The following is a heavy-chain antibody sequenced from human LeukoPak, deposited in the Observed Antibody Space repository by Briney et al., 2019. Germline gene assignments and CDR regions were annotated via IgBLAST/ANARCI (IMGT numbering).Heavy chain of an antibody. CDR2: ISYDGSNK. CDR3: AKDRRIAAAGEAFDY. D-gene: IGHD6-13*01. J-gene: IGHJ4*02. CDR1: GFTFSSYG. V-gene: IGHV3-30*18. Sequence: GGSLRLSCAASGFTFSSYGMHWVRQAPGKGLEWVAVISYDGSNKYYADSVKGRFTISRDNSKNTLYLQMNSLRAEDTAVYYCAKDRRIAAAGEAFDYWGQGTLVTVSS.